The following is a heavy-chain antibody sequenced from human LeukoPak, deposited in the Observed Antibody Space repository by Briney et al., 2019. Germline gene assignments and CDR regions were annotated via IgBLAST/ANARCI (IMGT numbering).Heavy chain of an antibody. CDR2: ISWNSGSI. CDR1: GFTFDDYA. Sequence: PGRSLRLSCAASGFTFDDYAMHWVRQAPGKGLEWVSGISWNSGSIGYADSVKGRFTISRDNAKNSLYLQMNSLRAEDTALYYCAKDMYGSGSQIGDYWGQGTLVTVSS. CDR3: AKDMYGSGSQIGDY. V-gene: IGHV3-9*01. J-gene: IGHJ4*02. D-gene: IGHD3-10*01.